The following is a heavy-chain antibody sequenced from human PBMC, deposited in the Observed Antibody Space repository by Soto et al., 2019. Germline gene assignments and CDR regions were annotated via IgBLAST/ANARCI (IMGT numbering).Heavy chain of an antibody. V-gene: IGHV4-31*03. J-gene: IGHJ6*02. CDR1: GGSISSGGYY. CDR2: IYYSGST. D-gene: IGHD2-2*01. Sequence: QVQLQESGPGLVKPSQTLSLTCTVSGGSISSGGYYWSWIRQHPGKGLEWIGYIYYSGSTYYNPSLKSRVTISVDTSKNHFSLKLSSVTAADTAVYYCARGKDCSSTSCYLGYYYYGMDVWGQGTTVTVSS. CDR3: ARGKDCSSTSCYLGYYYYGMDV.